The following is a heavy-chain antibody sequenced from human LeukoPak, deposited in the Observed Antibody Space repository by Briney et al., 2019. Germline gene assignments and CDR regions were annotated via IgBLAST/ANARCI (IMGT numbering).Heavy chain of an antibody. Sequence: ASVKVSCKASGGTFSSYAISWVRQAPGQGLEWMGGIIPIFGTANYAQKFQGRVTITADKSTSTAYMELSSLRSEDTAVYYCTAPTLWFGEALDAFDIWGQGTMVTVSS. CDR3: TAPTLWFGEALDAFDI. CDR1: GGTFSSYA. CDR2: IIPIFGTA. J-gene: IGHJ3*02. D-gene: IGHD3-10*01. V-gene: IGHV1-69*06.